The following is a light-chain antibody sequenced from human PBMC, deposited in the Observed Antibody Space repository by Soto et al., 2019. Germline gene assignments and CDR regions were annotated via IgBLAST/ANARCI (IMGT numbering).Light chain of an antibody. J-gene: IGLJ1*01. V-gene: IGLV2-23*01. CDR2: EGS. Sequence: QSALTQPASVSGSPGQSITISCTGTSSDVGSYNLVSWYQQHPGKAPKLMIYEGSKRPSGVSNRFSGSKSGNTASLTISGLQAEDEADYYCCSYAGSGILYVLGTGTKVTVL. CDR1: SSDVGSYNL. CDR3: CSYAGSGILYV.